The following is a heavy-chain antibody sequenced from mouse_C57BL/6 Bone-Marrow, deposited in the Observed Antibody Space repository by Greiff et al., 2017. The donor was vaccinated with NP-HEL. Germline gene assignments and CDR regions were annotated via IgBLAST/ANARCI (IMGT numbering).Heavy chain of an antibody. V-gene: IGHV5-9-1*02. CDR2: ISSGGDYI. D-gene: IGHD2-3*01. J-gene: IGHJ2*01. Sequence: EVKVVESGEGLVKPGGSLKLSCAASGFTFSSYAMSWVRQTPEKRLEWVAYISSGGDYIYYADTVKGRFTISRDNARNTLYLQMSSLKSEDTAMYYCTRGHDGYYVGYFDYWGQGTTLTVSS. CDR3: TRGHDGYYVGYFDY. CDR1: GFTFSSYA.